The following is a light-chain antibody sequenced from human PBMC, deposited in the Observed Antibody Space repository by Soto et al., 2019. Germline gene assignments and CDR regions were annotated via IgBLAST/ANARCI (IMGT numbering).Light chain of an antibody. CDR2: GAS. V-gene: IGKV3-15*01. J-gene: IGKJ4*01. Sequence: EIVMTQSPAILSVSPGERATLFCRASQSVRSNFLAWYQHKPGQAPRLLIHGASTRATGVPARFSGSASETEFTLTISSLQSQDFAVYYCQQYSAWPLTFGSGTKVEIK. CDR3: QQYSAWPLT. CDR1: QSVRSN.